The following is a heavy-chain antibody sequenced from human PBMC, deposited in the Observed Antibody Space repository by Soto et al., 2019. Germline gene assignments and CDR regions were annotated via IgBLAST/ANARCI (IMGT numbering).Heavy chain of an antibody. V-gene: IGHV3-23*01. CDR3: ARLTAS. CDR1: GFTFSSFA. J-gene: IGHJ5*02. Sequence: EVHLLESGGGLVQPGGSLRLSCAASGFTFSSFAMSWVRQAPGKGLEWVSTTGPSGMYYTDSVKGRFTISRDNSKNTLFLQMNSLRVEDTAIYYCARLTASWGQGALVTVSS. CDR2: TGPSGM.